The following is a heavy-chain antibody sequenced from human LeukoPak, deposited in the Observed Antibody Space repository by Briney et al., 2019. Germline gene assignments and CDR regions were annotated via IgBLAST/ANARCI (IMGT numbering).Heavy chain of an antibody. V-gene: IGHV4-39*02. CDR2: IYYRGST. J-gene: IGHJ6*03. CDR1: DDSISSSNYY. CDR3: ARDYGDYGRAMDV. D-gene: IGHD4-17*01. Sequence: SSETLSLTCTVSDDSISSSNYYWGWIRQPPGKGLEWIGSIYYRGSTYYNASLRSRVTISVDTSKNQFSLKLSSVTAADTAVYYCARDYGDYGRAMDVWGKGTTVTISS.